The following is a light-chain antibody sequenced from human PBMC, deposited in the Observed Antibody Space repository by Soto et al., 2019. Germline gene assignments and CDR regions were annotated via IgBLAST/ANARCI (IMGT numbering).Light chain of an antibody. V-gene: IGLV2-23*02. Sequence: QSALTQPASVSGSPGQSITISCTGTSSDVGSYNLVSWYQQHPGKAPKLMIYEVSKRPSGVSNRFSGSKSGNTASLTISGLQAEDEADYYCCSHAGSRTFYVFGTGTKVTVL. J-gene: IGLJ1*01. CDR3: CSHAGSRTFYV. CDR1: SSDVGSYNL. CDR2: EVS.